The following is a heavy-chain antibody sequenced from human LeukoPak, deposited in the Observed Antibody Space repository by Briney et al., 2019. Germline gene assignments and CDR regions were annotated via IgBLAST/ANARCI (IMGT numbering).Heavy chain of an antibody. D-gene: IGHD3-10*01. CDR3: ARDPNTMVRGGEEY. CDR1: GFTFSSYA. V-gene: IGHV3-30*04. Sequence: GGSLRLSCAASGFTFSSYAMHWVRPAPGKGLEWVALISYDGINKYYADSVKGRFTISRDNSKNTLYLQMNSLRAEDTAVYYCARDPNTMVRGGEEYWGQGTLVTVSS. J-gene: IGHJ4*02. CDR2: ISYDGINK.